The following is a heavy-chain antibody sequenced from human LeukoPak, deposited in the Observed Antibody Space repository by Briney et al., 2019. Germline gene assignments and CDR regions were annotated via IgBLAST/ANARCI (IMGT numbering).Heavy chain of an antibody. D-gene: IGHD6-13*01. CDR2: IYSGGST. J-gene: IGHJ2*01. V-gene: IGHV3-53*01. Sequence: PGGSLRLSCAASGFTVSSNYMSWVRQAPGKGLEWVSVIYSGGSTYYPDSVKGRFTISRDNSKNTLYLQMNSLRAEDTAVYYCARDRVYSSSSKLGYFDLWGRGTLVTVSS. CDR3: ARDRVYSSSSKLGYFDL. CDR1: GFTVSSNY.